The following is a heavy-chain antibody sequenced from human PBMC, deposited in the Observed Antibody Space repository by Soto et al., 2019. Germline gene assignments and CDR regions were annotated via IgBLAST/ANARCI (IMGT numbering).Heavy chain of an antibody. CDR1: GFTFSSYS. CDR3: ARGGDIAAQGLPYVLDY. Sequence: GVSLRLSCAASGFTFSSYSMNWVRQAPGKGLEWVSSISSSSSYIYYADSVKGQFTISRDNAKNSLYLQMNSLRAEDTAVYYCARGGDIAAQGLPYVLDYWGQGTLVTVSS. V-gene: IGHV3-21*01. J-gene: IGHJ4*02. CDR2: ISSSSSYI. D-gene: IGHD6-13*01.